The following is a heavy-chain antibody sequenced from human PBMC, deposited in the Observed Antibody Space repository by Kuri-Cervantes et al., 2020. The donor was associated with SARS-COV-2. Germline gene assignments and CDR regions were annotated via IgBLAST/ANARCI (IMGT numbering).Heavy chain of an antibody. CDR1: GFTFSSYA. CDR2: ISWNSGSI. D-gene: IGHD1-14*01. J-gene: IGHJ6*03. V-gene: IGHV3-9*01. CDR3: AKAPGYYYYYMDV. Sequence: GGSLSLSCAASGFTFSSYAMSWVRQAPGKGLEWVTGISWNSGSIGYADSVKGRFTISRDNAKNSLYLQMNSLRAEDTALYYCAKAPGYYYYYMDVWGKGTTVTVSS.